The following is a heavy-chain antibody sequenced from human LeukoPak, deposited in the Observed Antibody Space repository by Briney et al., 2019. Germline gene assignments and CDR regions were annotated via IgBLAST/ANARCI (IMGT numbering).Heavy chain of an antibody. CDR2: INPSGGST. J-gene: IGHJ5*02. D-gene: IGHD5-18*01. CDR1: GYTFTSYY. V-gene: IGHV1-46*01. Sequence: ASVKVSSKASGYTFTSYYMHWVRQAPGQGLEWMGIINPSGGSTSYAQKFQGRVTMTRDMSTSTVYMELRILRSEDTAVYYCECTAMVTSSWFDPWGQGTLVTVSS. CDR3: ECTAMVTSSWFDP.